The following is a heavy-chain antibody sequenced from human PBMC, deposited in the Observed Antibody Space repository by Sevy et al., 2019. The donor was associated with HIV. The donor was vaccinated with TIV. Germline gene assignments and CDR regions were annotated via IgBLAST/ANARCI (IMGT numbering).Heavy chain of an antibody. Sequence: GGSLRLSCTASGFTFSNFGMHWVRQVPGKGLEWVTFIRSDGSDKYYAASVKGRFTISRDDSKNTLYLQMDSLRAEDTAIYYCAKDLAGPGRRYFDYWGQGTPVTVSS. D-gene: IGHD6-13*01. CDR1: GFTFSNFG. CDR3: AKDLAGPGRRYFDY. V-gene: IGHV3-30*02. CDR2: IRSDGSDK. J-gene: IGHJ4*02.